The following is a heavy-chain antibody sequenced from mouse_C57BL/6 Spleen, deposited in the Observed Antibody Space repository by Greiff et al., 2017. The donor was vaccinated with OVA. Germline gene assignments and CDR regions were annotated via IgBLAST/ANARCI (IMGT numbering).Heavy chain of an antibody. Sequence: QVQLQQPGTELVKPGASVKLSCKASGYTFPSYWMHWVQQRPGQGLEWIGNINPSNGGTTYNEKFKSKATLTVDKSSSTAYMQLSSLTSEDSAVYYCARSDYSNYERPFAYWGQGTLVTVSA. CDR3: ARSDYSNYERPFAY. V-gene: IGHV1-53*01. CDR1: GYTFPSYW. J-gene: IGHJ3*01. D-gene: IGHD2-5*01. CDR2: INPSNGGT.